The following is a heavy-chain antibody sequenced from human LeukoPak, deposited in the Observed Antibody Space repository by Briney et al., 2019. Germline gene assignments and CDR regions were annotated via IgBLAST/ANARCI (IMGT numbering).Heavy chain of an antibody. Sequence: SETLSLTCTVSGGSISSSSYYWGWIRQPPGKGLEWIGSIYYSGSTYYNPSPKSRVTISVDTSKNQFSLKLSSVTAADTAVYYCARDLVGGTGTFDYWGQGTLVTVSS. V-gene: IGHV4-39*07. D-gene: IGHD1-1*01. CDR1: GGSISSSSYY. J-gene: IGHJ4*02. CDR2: IYYSGST. CDR3: ARDLVGGTGTFDY.